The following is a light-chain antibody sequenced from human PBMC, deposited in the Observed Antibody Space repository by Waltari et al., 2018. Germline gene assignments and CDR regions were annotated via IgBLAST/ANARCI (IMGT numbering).Light chain of an antibody. CDR2: RSD. Sequence: QSVLTQPPSPSGTPGQSVTLACSGSATNIGNNHVTWYQPLPGKAPKLLIYRSDQRPSGVPDRFSGSKSGTSASLAISGLQSEDEADYYCAAWDDSLNGHWVFGGGTKVTVL. CDR3: AAWDDSLNGHWV. J-gene: IGLJ3*02. V-gene: IGLV1-44*01. CDR1: ATNIGNNH.